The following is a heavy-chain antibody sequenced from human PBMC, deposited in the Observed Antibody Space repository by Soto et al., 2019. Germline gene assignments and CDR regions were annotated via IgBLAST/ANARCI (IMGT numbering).Heavy chain of an antibody. J-gene: IGHJ4*02. V-gene: IGHV4-31*03. CDR2: IYYSGST. D-gene: IGHD3-16*01. Sequence: QVQLQESGPGLVKPSQTLSLTCTVSGDSISSGAYYWSWIRQHPGKGLEGIGDIYYSGSTYYNPSLKSRVTLSVDTSKNQFSLMLSSVTAADTAVYYCASWPLGEMHFDFWGQGTLVSVSS. CDR3: ASWPLGEMHFDF. CDR1: GDSISSGAYY.